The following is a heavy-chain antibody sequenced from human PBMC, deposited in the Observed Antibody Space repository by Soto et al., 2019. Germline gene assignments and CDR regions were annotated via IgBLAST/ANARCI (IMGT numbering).Heavy chain of an antibody. J-gene: IGHJ4*02. D-gene: IGHD6-19*01. CDR1: GGSFSGYY. Sequence: PSETLSLTCAVYGGSFSGYYWSWIRQPPGKGLEWIGEINHSGSTNYNPSLKSRVTILLDKSKNQFSLSLSFVTAADTATYYCARSFGWYAVDSWGQGILVTVSS. CDR3: ARSFGWYAVDS. CDR2: INHSGST. V-gene: IGHV4-34*01.